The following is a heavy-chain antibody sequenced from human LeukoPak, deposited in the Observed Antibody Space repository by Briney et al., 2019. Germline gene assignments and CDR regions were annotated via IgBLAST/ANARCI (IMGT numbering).Heavy chain of an antibody. D-gene: IGHD5-18*01. V-gene: IGHV3-23*01. CDR3: VKDHRYTFGSPYYFDY. CDR1: GFTFTSYV. J-gene: IGHJ4*02. Sequence: GGSLRLSCAASGFTFTSYVMNWVRQAPGKGLEWVSGISGSGGSTYYADSVKGRFTISRDNSKNTLYLQMNSLRAEDTAVYYCVKDHRYTFGSPYYFDYWGQGTLVTVSS. CDR2: ISGSGGST.